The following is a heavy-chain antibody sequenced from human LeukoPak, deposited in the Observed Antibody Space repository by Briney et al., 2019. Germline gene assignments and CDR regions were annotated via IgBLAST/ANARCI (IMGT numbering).Heavy chain of an antibody. CDR1: GYTLTGLS. CDR2: FDPEDGET. D-gene: IGHD3-22*01. CDR3: AKGALRPGGYYYDSSGYLY. V-gene: IGHV1-24*01. Sequence: ASVKVSCKVSGYTLTGLSMHWVRQAPGKGLEWMGGFDPEDGETIYAQKFQGRVTMTEDTSTDTAYMELSSLRSEDTAVYYCAKGALRPGGYYYDSSGYLYWGQGTLVTVSS. J-gene: IGHJ4*02.